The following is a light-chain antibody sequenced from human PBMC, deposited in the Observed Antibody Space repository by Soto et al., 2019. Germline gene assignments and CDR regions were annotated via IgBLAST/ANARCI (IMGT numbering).Light chain of an antibody. V-gene: IGKV2-24*01. CDR3: MQLSHVPFT. J-gene: IGKJ2*01. Sequence: DVVLTQSPLSSPVTLGQPASISCRSSRSLVYSDGNTYLSWLHQRPGQPPRLLIYKVSNRLSGVPDRLSGSGTGTDFTLKISRVEAEDVGVYYCMQLSHVPFTFGQGTKLEMK. CDR2: KVS. CDR1: RSLVYSDGNTY.